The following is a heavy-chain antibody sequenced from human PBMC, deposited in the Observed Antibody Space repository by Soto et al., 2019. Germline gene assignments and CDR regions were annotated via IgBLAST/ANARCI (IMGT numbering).Heavy chain of an antibody. CDR3: TKAYFVVSSEQPYYFDY. D-gene: IGHD6-13*01. CDR2: ISGSGGRS. J-gene: IGHJ4*02. CDR1: GFTFSNYA. Sequence: EVQLLDSGGGLVQPGGSLRLSCAASGFTFSNYAMTWVRQGPGKGLEWVSGISGSGGRSYYADSVKGRFTISRDNSKSTLYLHMNSLSAEDTAVYYFTKAYFVVSSEQPYYFDYGGQGTLFTVSS. V-gene: IGHV3-23*01.